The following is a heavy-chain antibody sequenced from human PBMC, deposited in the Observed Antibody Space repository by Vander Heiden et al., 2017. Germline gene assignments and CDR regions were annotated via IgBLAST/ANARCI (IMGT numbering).Heavy chain of an antibody. CDR1: RGTFSTYS. D-gene: IGHD2-21*02. J-gene: IGHJ6*02. V-gene: IGHV1-69*01. CDR3: ATVGDAGTAETHCRGGACNWPYYNYHALDV. Sequence: QLPLVQSGAAVTTPGSSVKASCSTSRGTFSTYSVSWVRMAPGQGLEWMGGIIPLFQITNYAQKFQGRISLTADESTGIAYLQLPNLTSDDTAVYYCATVGDAGTAETHCRGGACNWPYYNYHALDVWGQGTTVTVS. CDR2: IIPLFQIT.